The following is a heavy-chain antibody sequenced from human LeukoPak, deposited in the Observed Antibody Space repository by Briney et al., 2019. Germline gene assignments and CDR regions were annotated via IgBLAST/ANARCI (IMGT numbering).Heavy chain of an antibody. D-gene: IGHD3-10*01. CDR2: IYPGDSDT. CDR3: ARPMVRGAVGAFDI. CDR1: GYRFPSYW. V-gene: IGHV5-51*01. Sequence: GESLKISCEGSGYRFPSYWIAWVRQMPGKGLEWMGNIYPGDSDTRYSPSFQGQVTISADKFISTAYLQWSSLKASDTAIYYCARPMVRGAVGAFDIWGQGTMVTVSS. J-gene: IGHJ3*02.